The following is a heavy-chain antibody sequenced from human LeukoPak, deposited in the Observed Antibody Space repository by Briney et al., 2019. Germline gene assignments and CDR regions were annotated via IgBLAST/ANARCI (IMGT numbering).Heavy chain of an antibody. CDR2: INPNSGGT. D-gene: IGHD4-17*01. J-gene: IGHJ6*03. Sequence: ASVKVSCKASGYTFTGYYMHWVRQAPGQGLEWMGWINPNSGGTNYAQKFQGRVTITADESTSTAYMELSSLRSEDTAVYYCARGHYGDYYYYYMDVWGKGTTVTISS. V-gene: IGHV1-2*02. CDR3: ARGHYGDYYYYYMDV. CDR1: GYTFTGYY.